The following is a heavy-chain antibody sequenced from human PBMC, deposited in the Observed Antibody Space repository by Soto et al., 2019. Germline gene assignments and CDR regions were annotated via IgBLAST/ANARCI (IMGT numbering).Heavy chain of an antibody. Sequence: GGSLRVSCAASGFTFSFCAMNRVRQAPGKGLEWVSSTRGSGGDTYYADSVRGRFTISRDNSKNTLYLQMNSLRVEDTAVYYCVKGHSHSYYYFDYWGQGTLVTVSS. D-gene: IGHD1-26*01. V-gene: IGHV3-23*01. CDR2: TRGSGGDT. CDR1: GFTFSFCA. J-gene: IGHJ4*02. CDR3: VKGHSHSYYYFDY.